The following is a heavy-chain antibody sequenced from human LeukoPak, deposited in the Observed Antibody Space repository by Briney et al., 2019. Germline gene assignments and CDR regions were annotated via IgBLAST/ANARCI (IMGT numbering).Heavy chain of an antibody. Sequence: QPGRSLRLFCAASGLIHSLYYMIWARQAPGKALVCVLAIRCSGCSKYYADSVKGRFTIPRHNSKNTLYLQMNSLRAEDTAVYYCAEVAHDAGLTTNLPFDYWGQGTLVTVSS. CDR3: AEVAHDAGLTTNLPFDY. CDR1: GLIHSLYY. CDR2: IRCSGCSK. J-gene: IGHJ4*02. D-gene: IGHD4-11*01. V-gene: IGHV3-23*01.